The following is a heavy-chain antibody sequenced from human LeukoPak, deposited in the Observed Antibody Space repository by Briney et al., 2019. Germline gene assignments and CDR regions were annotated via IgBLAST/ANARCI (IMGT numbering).Heavy chain of an antibody. Sequence: PSETLSLTCTVSGGSISSGGYYWSWIRQHPGKGLEWIGYIYYSGSTYYNPSLKSRVTISVDTSKNQFSLKLSSVTAADTAVYYCARDRKTPTPLNAFDIWGQGTMVTASS. J-gene: IGHJ3*02. CDR1: GGSISSGGYY. D-gene: IGHD2-15*01. CDR2: IYYSGST. V-gene: IGHV4-31*03. CDR3: ARDRKTPTPLNAFDI.